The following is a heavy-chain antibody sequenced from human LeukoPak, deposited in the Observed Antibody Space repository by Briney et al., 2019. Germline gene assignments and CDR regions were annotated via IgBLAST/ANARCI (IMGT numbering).Heavy chain of an antibody. CDR3: ARDPIAAAGEYYYYYYGMDV. CDR1: GGTFSSYA. V-gene: IGHV1-69*13. J-gene: IGHJ6*02. Sequence: SVKVSCKASGGTFSSYAISWVRQAPGQGLKWMGGIIPIFGTANYAQKFQGRVTITADESTSTAYMELSSLRSEDTAVYYCARDPIAAAGEYYYYYYGMDVWGQGTTVTVSS. D-gene: IGHD6-13*01. CDR2: IIPIFGTA.